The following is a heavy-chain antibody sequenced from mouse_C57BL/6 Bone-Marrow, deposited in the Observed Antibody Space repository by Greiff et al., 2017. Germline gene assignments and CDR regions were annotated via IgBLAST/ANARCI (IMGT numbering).Heavy chain of an antibody. D-gene: IGHD1-1*01. J-gene: IGHJ2*01. CDR2: IDPSDSYT. V-gene: IGHV1-69*01. Sequence: QVQLQQPGAELVMPGASVKLSCKASGYTFTSYWMHWVKQRPGQGLEWIGEIDPSDSYTNYNQKFKGKSTLTVDKSSSTSYMQRSSLTSEDSAVFYGAKEIYYGSSYYFDYWGQGTTLTVSS. CDR1: GYTFTSYW. CDR3: AKEIYYGSSYYFDY.